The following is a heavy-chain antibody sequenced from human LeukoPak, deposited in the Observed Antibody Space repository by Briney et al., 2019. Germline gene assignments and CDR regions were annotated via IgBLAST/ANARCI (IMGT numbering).Heavy chain of an antibody. Sequence: GGSLRLSCAASAFIFRTHAMHWVRQAPGKGLEWVSAISGNGDSTYYADSVKGRFTISRDNSKNTLYLQVNSLRAEDTAVYYCAKDSGYHFDLIGLDYWGQGTLVTVSS. CDR1: AFIFRTHA. J-gene: IGHJ4*02. CDR2: ISGNGDST. CDR3: AKDSGYHFDLIGLDY. V-gene: IGHV3-23*01. D-gene: IGHD5-12*01.